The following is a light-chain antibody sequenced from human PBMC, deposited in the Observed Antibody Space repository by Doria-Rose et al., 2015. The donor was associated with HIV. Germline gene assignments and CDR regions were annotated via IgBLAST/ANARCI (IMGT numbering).Light chain of an antibody. V-gene: IGLV2-14*01. CDR3: SSYTSSSSLV. Sequence: QSVLIQPASVSGSPGQSITISCTGTSSDAGGYKYVSWYQQHPGKAPKLMIYEVSNRPSGISNRFSGSKSDNTASLTISGLQAEDEADYYCSSYTSSSSLVFGGGTRLTVL. CDR1: SSDAGGYKY. CDR2: EVS. J-gene: IGLJ2*01.